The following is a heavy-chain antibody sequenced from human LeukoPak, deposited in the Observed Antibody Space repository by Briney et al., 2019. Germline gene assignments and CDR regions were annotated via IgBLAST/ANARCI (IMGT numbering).Heavy chain of an antibody. Sequence: SETLSLTCAVYGGSFSGYYWSWIRQPPGKGLEWIGGINHSGSTNYNPSLKSRVTISVDTSKNQFSLKLSSVTAADTAVYYCARRPYYGSGSYYAWGQGTLVTVSS. CDR1: GGSFSGYY. D-gene: IGHD3-10*01. V-gene: IGHV4-34*01. CDR3: ARRPYYGSGSYYA. CDR2: INHSGST. J-gene: IGHJ4*02.